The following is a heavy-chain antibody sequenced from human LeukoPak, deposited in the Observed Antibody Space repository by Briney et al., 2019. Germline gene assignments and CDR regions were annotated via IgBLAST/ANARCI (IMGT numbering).Heavy chain of an antibody. J-gene: IGHJ4*02. V-gene: IGHV3-11*01. CDR1: GFTFSDYY. CDR3: ARVSSYSYGQHFDY. D-gene: IGHD5-18*01. Sequence: GGSLRLSCGASGFTFSDYYMSWIRQAPGKGLEWVSYISSSGSTIYYADSVKGRFTISRDNAKNSLYLQMNSLRAEDTVVYYCARVSSYSYGQHFDYWGQGTLVTVSS. CDR2: ISSSGSTI.